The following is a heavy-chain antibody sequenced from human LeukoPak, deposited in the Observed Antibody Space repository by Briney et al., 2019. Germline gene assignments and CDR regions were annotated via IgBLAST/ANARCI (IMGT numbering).Heavy chain of an antibody. J-gene: IGHJ6*03. CDR2: ISSSGNTI. D-gene: IGHD2-21*02. V-gene: IGHV3-48*03. CDR1: GFTFSSYK. Sequence: GGSLRLSCAASGFTFSSYKMNWVRQAPGKGLEWVSHISSSGNTIYYAESVKGRFTISRDNAKNSLYLQMNSLRAEDTAVYYCARDWGDNPYYMDVWGKGTTVTISS. CDR3: ARDWGDNPYYMDV.